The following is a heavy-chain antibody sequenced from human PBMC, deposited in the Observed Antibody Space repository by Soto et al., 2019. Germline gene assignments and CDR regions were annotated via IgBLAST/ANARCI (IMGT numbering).Heavy chain of an antibody. CDR1: GWTFSGYY. V-gene: IGHV4-34*01. CDR2: INHNGGT. Sequence: QVQLQQWGAGLLKPSETLSLTCAVHGWTFSGYYWSWVRQPPGKGLEWIGEINHNGGTNYNPSLESRITISVDTSRNQLSLRLNSVTAAYTAVYYCARGDGSTRFQNWGRGTLVTVSS. D-gene: IGHD1-26*01. CDR3: ARGDGSTRFQN. J-gene: IGHJ1*01.